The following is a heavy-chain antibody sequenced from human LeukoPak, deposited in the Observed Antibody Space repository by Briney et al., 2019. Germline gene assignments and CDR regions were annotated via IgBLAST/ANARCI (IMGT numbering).Heavy chain of an antibody. CDR1: GFTFGTYW. Sequence: GGSLRLSCSGSGFTFGTYWMSWVRQAPGKGLEWVANIKPDGGQRYYVDSVKGRFTISRDNAKNSLYLQMDSLRAEDTAVYYCAKDGGLWVSAHWGDSWGRGTLVTVSS. D-gene: IGHD7-27*01. V-gene: IGHV3-7*03. CDR3: AKDGGLWVSAHWGDS. J-gene: IGHJ4*02. CDR2: IKPDGGQR.